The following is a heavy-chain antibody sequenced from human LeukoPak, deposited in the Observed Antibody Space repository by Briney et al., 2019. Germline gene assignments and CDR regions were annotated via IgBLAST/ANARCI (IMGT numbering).Heavy chain of an antibody. CDR1: GFTFSSYG. Sequence: QPGGSLRLSCAASGFTFSSYGMHWVRQAPGKGLEWVAFIRYDGSNKYYADSVKGRFTISRDNSKNTLYLQMNSLRAEDTAVYYCAKDPTGYYYDSSGYLLPDYWGQGTLVTVSS. D-gene: IGHD3-22*01. J-gene: IGHJ4*02. CDR3: AKDPTGYYYDSSGYLLPDY. V-gene: IGHV3-30*02. CDR2: IRYDGSNK.